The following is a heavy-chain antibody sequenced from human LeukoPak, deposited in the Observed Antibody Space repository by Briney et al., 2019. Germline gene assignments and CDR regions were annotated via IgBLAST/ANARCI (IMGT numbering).Heavy chain of an antibody. D-gene: IGHD1-7*01. CDR3: ARGQYNWNYVIDY. V-gene: IGHV1-8*03. CDR1: GYTFTSYD. J-gene: IGHJ4*02. Sequence: GASVKVSCKASGYTFTSYDINWVRQATGQGLEWMGWMNPNSGNTGYAQKFQGRVTITRNTSISTAYMELSSLRSEDTAVYYCARGQYNWNYVIDYWGQGTLVTVSS. CDR2: MNPNSGNT.